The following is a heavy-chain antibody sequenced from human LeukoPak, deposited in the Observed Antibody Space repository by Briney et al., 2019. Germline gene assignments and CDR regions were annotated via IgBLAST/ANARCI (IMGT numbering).Heavy chain of an antibody. J-gene: IGHJ4*02. V-gene: IGHV1-2*02. CDR1: GYTFTGYY. Sequence: GASVKVSCKASGYTFTGYYIHWVRQAPGQGLEWMGWINPNSGGTNYAQKFQGRVTMTRDTSISTAYMELSRLRSDDTAVYYCARDYSVVVVIAIPGGDWGQGTLVTVSS. CDR2: INPNSGGT. CDR3: ARDYSVVVVIAIPGGD. D-gene: IGHD2-21*01.